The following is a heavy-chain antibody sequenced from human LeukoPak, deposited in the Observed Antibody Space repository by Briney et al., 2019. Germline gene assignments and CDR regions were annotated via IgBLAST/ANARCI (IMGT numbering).Heavy chain of an antibody. D-gene: IGHD3-3*01. Sequence: GASVKVSCKASGYTFTSYGISWVRQAPGQGLEWMGWISAYNGNTNYAQKLQGRVTMTTDTSTSTAYMELRSLRSDDTAVYYCARALGSGYYPRYFDYWGQGTLVTVSS. CDR3: ARALGSGYYPRYFDY. J-gene: IGHJ4*02. V-gene: IGHV1-18*01. CDR2: ISAYNGNT. CDR1: GYTFTSYG.